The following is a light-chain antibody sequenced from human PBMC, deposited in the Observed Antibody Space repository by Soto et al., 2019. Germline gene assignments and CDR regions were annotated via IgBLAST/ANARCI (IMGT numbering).Light chain of an antibody. Sequence: QSALTQPASVSGSPGQSITISCTGTSSDIGDYNFLSWYQQHPGKAPQLIIYEVSRRPSGLSNRFSGSKSGNTASLTISGLQAEDEADYYCSSYSRTATWVFGGGTKLTVL. J-gene: IGLJ3*02. V-gene: IGLV2-14*01. CDR2: EVS. CDR1: SSDIGDYNF. CDR3: SSYSRTATWV.